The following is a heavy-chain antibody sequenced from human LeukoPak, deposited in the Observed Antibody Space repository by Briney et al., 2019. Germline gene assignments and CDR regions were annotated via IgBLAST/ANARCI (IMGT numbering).Heavy chain of an antibody. CDR2: ISSSGSTI. J-gene: IGHJ4*02. CDR3: ARGYSSAYYAPSFGC. V-gene: IGHV3-48*03. Sequence: GGSLRLSCAASGFTFSSFEMNWVSQAPGKGLEWVSYISSSGSTIYYADSVKGRFTISRDNAKNSLYLQMNSLRAEDTALYYCARGYSSAYYAPSFGCWGQGTLVTVSS. CDR1: GFTFSSFE. D-gene: IGHD3-22*01.